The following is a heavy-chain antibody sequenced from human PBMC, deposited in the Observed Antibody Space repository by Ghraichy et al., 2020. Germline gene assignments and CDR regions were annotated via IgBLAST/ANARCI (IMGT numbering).Heavy chain of an antibody. V-gene: IGHV3-7*01. CDR1: GFTFSAQG. CDR2: VKEHGSLK. J-gene: IGHJ4*02. CDR3: ATERGDY. D-gene: IGHD3-10*01. Sequence: GGSLRLSCAASGFTFSAQGMSWVRQAPGKGLEWVAIVKEHGSLKYYVDSVKGRFAISRDDAKSSLYLQMNSLRAEDTAMYYCATERGDYWGQGTLVIVSS.